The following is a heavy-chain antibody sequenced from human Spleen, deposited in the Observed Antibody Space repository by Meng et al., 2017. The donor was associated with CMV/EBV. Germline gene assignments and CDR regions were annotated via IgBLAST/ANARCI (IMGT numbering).Heavy chain of an antibody. CDR2: ISSSSSYI. CDR3: AREVYHYDSRDSYGMDV. Sequence: GESLKISCAASGFTFSSYSMNWVRQAPGKGLEWVSSISSSSSYIYYADSVKGRFTISRDNAKNSLYLQMNSLRDEDTAVYYCAREVYHYDSRDSYGMDVWGQGTTVTVSS. D-gene: IGHD3-22*01. CDR1: GFTFSSYS. V-gene: IGHV3-21*01. J-gene: IGHJ6*02.